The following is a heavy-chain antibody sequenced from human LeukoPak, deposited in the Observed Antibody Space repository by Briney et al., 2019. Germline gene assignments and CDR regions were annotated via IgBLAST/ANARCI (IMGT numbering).Heavy chain of an antibody. V-gene: IGHV3-48*01. CDR2: IGISSGNT. Sequence: GGSLRLSCAASGFNFIDYSMNWVRQAPGKGLEWISYIGISSGNTKYAYSVKGRFTISRDKARNSLYLQMNSLRVEDTAVYYCARDHRYAFDNWGHGTLVTVSS. CDR3: ARDHRYAFDN. D-gene: IGHD5-12*01. CDR1: GFNFIDYS. J-gene: IGHJ4*01.